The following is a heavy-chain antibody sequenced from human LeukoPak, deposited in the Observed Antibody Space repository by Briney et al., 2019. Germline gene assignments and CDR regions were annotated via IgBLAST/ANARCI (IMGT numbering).Heavy chain of an antibody. D-gene: IGHD3-22*01. V-gene: IGHV3-7*02. J-gene: IGHJ1*01. Sequence: GGSLRLSCAASGFTFSTYWMSWVRQAPGKGLEWVAILNQDGSEKYYVDSVKGRFTISRDNSKNTLYLQMNSLRAEDTAVYYCARGDYYDSSGYSQYFQHWGQGTLVTVSS. CDR2: LNQDGSEK. CDR1: GFTFSTYW. CDR3: ARGDYYDSSGYSQYFQH.